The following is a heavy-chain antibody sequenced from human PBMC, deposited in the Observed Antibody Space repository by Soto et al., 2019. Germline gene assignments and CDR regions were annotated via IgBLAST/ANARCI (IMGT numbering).Heavy chain of an antibody. CDR1: GDSVSNGNYY. D-gene: IGHD3-16*01. V-gene: IGHV4-61*01. CDR3: ARSQRGRTAFTFDY. J-gene: IGHJ4*02. Sequence: LSLTCAVSGDSVSNGNYYWSWIRQPPGKGLEWIGYIYYSGTTNYNSYLKSRLSLSVDMSKNQFSLKLASVTAADTAVYFCARSQRGRTAFTFDYWGQGAPVTVSS. CDR2: IYYSGTT.